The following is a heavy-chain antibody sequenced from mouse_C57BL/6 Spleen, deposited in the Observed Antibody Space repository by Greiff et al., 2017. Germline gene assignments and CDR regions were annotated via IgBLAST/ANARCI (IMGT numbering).Heavy chain of an antibody. CDR3: ARYYGIAMGY. J-gene: IGHJ4*01. D-gene: IGHD1-1*01. CDR2: IDPNSGGT. Sequence: QVQLQQPGAELVKPGASVKLSCKASGYTFTSYWMHWVKQRPGRGLEWMGRIDPNSGGTKYNEKFKSKATLTADKPSSTAYMQLSSLTSEDSAVYYCARYYGIAMGYWGQGTSVTVSS. CDR1: GYTFTSYW. V-gene: IGHV1-72*01.